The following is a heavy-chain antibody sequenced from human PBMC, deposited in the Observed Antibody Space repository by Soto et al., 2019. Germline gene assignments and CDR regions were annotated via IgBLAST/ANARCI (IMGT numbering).Heavy chain of an antibody. Sequence: PSETLSLTCTVSGGSINSYYWSWIRQPPGKGLEWIGCFYYSGSTNYNPSLKSRVTISIDTSKNQFSLKLSSVTAADTAVYYCATVSTSRYYSDRWFDPWGQGTLVTVSS. J-gene: IGHJ5*02. CDR1: GGSINSYY. CDR3: ATVSTSRYYSDRWFDP. CDR2: FYYSGST. D-gene: IGHD3-3*01. V-gene: IGHV4-59*01.